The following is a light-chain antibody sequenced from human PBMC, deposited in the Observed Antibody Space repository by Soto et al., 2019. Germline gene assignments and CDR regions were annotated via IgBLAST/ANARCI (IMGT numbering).Light chain of an antibody. J-gene: IGLJ2*01. V-gene: IGLV1-51*01. CDR2: DND. Sequence: QSVLTQPPSVSAAPGQKVTISCSGSTSNIGSNYVSWYQQLPGTAPQLLIYDNDKRPSGIPDRFSGSKSGTSATLGITGLQTGDEDDYYCGTYDNSLGARLFGGGTKLTVL. CDR1: TSNIGSNY. CDR3: GTYDNSLGARL.